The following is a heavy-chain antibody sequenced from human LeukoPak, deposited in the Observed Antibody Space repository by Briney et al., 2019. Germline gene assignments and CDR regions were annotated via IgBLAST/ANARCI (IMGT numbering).Heavy chain of an antibody. D-gene: IGHD1-26*01. V-gene: IGHV3-23*01. CDR3: AKDRTVGASYWYFDL. CDR2: ISGSGVST. CDR1: GFTFSSYA. J-gene: IGHJ2*01. Sequence: GGSLRLSCTASGFTFSSYAMAWVRQAPGKGLEWVSGISGSGVSTSHADSVKGRFTISRDSSKNTLFLHMNTLRAEDTAIYYCAKDRTVGASYWYFDLWGRGTLVTVSS.